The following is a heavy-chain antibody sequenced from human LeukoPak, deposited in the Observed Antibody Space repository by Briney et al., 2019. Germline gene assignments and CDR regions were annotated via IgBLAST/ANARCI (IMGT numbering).Heavy chain of an antibody. CDR2: ISGSGDTT. J-gene: IGHJ6*02. CDR1: RFTFSNYA. CDR3: AKLFFEDFYYYALDV. D-gene: IGHD3-3*01. V-gene: IGHV3-23*01. Sequence: GGSLRLSCAASRFTFSNYAMTWVRQAPGKGLEWVSAISGSGDTTYYADSVKGRFTLSRDNSKNTLYLQMNSLRAEDTAVYYCAKLFFEDFYYYALDVWGQGTTVTVSS.